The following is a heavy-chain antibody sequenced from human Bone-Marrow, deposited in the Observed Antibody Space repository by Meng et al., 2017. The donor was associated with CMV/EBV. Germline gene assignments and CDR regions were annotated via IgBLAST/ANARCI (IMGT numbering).Heavy chain of an antibody. CDR1: GYSISSGYY. Sequence: SETLSLTCTVSGYSISSGYYWGWIRQPPGTGLEWIGSIYHSVSTYYNPSLKSRVTISVDTSKNQLSLKLSSVTAADAAVYYCARVSEMSTNGFDYWGQGTLVTVSS. D-gene: IGHD2-8*01. CDR3: ARVSEMSTNGFDY. J-gene: IGHJ4*02. CDR2: IYHSVST. V-gene: IGHV4-38-2*02.